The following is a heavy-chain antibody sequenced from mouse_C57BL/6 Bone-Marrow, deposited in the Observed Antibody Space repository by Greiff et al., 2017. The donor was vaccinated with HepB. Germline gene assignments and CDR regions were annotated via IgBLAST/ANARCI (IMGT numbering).Heavy chain of an antibody. CDR1: GYAFSSSW. V-gene: IGHV1-82*01. CDR3: ARCDGFPDY. D-gene: IGHD2-3*01. Sequence: VKLMESGPELVKPGASVKISCKASGYAFSSSWMNWVKQRPGKGLEWIGRIYPGDGDTNYNGKFKGKATLTADKSSSTAYMQLSSLTSEDSAVYFCARCDGFPDYWGQGTTLTVSS. J-gene: IGHJ2*01. CDR2: IYPGDGDT.